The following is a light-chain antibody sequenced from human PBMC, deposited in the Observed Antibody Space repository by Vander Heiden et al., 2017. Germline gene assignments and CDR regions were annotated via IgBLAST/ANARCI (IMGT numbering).Light chain of an antibody. V-gene: IGKV3-20*01. CDR3: QQYGSSPLT. J-gene: IGKJ4*01. Sequence: EIGLTQSPAPLSLSPGGSATLPCRASQSVSSSYLAWYQQKPRQAPRLLIYCASSRATGIPDRFSGSGSGTDFTLTISRLEPEDFAVYYCQQYGSSPLTFGGGTKVEIK. CDR1: QSVSSSY. CDR2: CAS.